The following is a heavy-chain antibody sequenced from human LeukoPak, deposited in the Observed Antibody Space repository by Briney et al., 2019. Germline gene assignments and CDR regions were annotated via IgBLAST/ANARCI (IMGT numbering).Heavy chain of an antibody. CDR2: INHSGIT. D-gene: IGHD3-22*01. CDR1: GGSISSGYW. V-gene: IGHV4-4*02. J-gene: IGHJ3*02. CDR3: ARVVVLIRGYGFDI. Sequence: PSQTLSLTCAVSGGSISSGYWWSWVRQPPGKGLWWIGEINHSGITIYNPSIKGRVTISVDNCKNQLSLKLGSVTAADTAVYYCARVVVLIRGYGFDIWGQGTMVSVSS.